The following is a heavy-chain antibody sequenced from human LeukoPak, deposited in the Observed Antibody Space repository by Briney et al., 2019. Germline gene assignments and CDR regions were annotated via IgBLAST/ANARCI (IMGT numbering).Heavy chain of an antibody. CDR1: GFTLTNAW. CDR2: IKSKTDGGTT. V-gene: IGHV3-15*01. D-gene: IGHD3-22*01. CDR3: TTETYDSSGYYYDY. J-gene: IGHJ4*02. Sequence: GRSLRLSCAASGFTLTNAWMSWVRQAPGKGLEWVGRIKSKTDGGTTNYSAPVKGRFTISRDDSKNTMYLQMNSLKTEDTAVYYCTTETYDSSGYYYDYWGQGTLVTVSS.